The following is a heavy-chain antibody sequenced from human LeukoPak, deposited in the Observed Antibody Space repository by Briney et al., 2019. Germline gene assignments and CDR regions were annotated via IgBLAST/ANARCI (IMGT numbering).Heavy chain of an antibody. Sequence: ASVKVSCKASGYTFTGYYMHWVRQALGQGLEWMGWINPNSGGTNYAQKFQGRVTMTRDTSISTAYMELSRLRSDDTAVYYCAREIAVAVHYYYGMDVWGQGTTVTVSS. CDR3: AREIAVAVHYYYGMDV. CDR1: GYTFTGYY. J-gene: IGHJ6*02. D-gene: IGHD6-19*01. CDR2: INPNSGGT. V-gene: IGHV1-2*02.